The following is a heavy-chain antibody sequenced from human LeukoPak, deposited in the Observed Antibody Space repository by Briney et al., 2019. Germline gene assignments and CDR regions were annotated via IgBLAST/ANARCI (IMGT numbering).Heavy chain of an antibody. CDR2: ISYDGSNE. D-gene: IGHD3-10*01. CDR1: GFTFSSYG. Sequence: HPGGSLRLSCAASGFTFSSYGMHWVRQAPGKGLGWVAVISYDGSNEYYADSVKGRFTISRDNSKNTVYMQMNSLRVEDTAVYYCAKEDYYGSGSYLGYWGQGTLVTVSS. CDR3: AKEDYYGSGSYLGY. J-gene: IGHJ4*02. V-gene: IGHV3-30*18.